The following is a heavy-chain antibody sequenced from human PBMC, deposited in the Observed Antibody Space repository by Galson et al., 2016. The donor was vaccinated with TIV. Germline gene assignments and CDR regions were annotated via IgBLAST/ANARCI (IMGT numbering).Heavy chain of an antibody. Sequence: SLRLSCAASGFKFSNFAMNWIRRAPGKGLEWVSSITGSGTTTHYADSLKGRVTISRDNSKKMLYLQISALTADDTAVYYCAKNPHRIPLYDMDVWGQGTTVTVSS. CDR3: AKNPHRIPLYDMDV. V-gene: IGHV3-23*05. CDR2: ITGSGTTT. CDR1: GFKFSNFA. J-gene: IGHJ6*02. D-gene: IGHD2-21*01.